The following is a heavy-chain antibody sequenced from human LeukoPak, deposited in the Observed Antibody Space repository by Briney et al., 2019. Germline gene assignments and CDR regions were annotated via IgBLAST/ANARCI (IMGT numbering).Heavy chain of an antibody. V-gene: IGHV3-30*02. J-gene: IGHJ4*02. CDR2: IRYDGSNK. D-gene: IGHD3-3*01. Sequence: PGGSLRLSCAASGFTFSSYGMHWVRQAPGKGLEWVAFIRYDGSNKYYADSVKGRFTISRDNSKNTLYLQMNSLRAEDTAVYYCAKESAGRSSADFWSGPLGYWGQGTLVTVSS. CDR3: AKESAGRSSADFWSGPLGY. CDR1: GFTFSSYG.